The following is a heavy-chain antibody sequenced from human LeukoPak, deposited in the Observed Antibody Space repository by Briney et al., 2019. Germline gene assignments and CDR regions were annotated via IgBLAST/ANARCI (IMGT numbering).Heavy chain of an antibody. D-gene: IGHD5-24*01. Sequence: ASVKVSCKASGYTFTGYYMRWVRQAPGQGLEWMGWINPNSVGTNYAQKFQGRVTMTRDTSISTAYMELSRLRSDDTAVYYCARIEMATTSLENYWGQGTLVTVSS. CDR1: GYTFTGYY. CDR2: INPNSVGT. V-gene: IGHV1-2*02. CDR3: ARIEMATTSLENY. J-gene: IGHJ4*02.